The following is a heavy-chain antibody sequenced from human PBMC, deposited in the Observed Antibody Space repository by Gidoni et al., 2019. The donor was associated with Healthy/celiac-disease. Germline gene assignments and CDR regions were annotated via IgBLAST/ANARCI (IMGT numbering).Heavy chain of an antibody. D-gene: IGHD3-10*01. V-gene: IGHV4-34*01. Sequence: QVQLQQWGAGLLKPSETLSLTCAVYGGSFSGYYWSWIRQPPGKVLEWIGEINHSGSTNYNPSLKSRVTISVDTSKNQFSLKLSSVTAADTAVYYCARGHRYYGSGSRAYYWGQGTLVTVSS. J-gene: IGHJ4*02. CDR1: GGSFSGYY. CDR2: INHSGST. CDR3: ARGHRYYGSGSRAYY.